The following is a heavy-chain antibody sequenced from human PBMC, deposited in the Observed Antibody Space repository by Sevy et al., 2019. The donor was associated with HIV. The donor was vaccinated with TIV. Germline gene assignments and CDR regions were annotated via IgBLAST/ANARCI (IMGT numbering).Heavy chain of an antibody. D-gene: IGHD2-2*01. CDR1: GYSFTSYW. J-gene: IGHJ6*03. CDR3: ARIVRGCSSTSCFHYYMDV. V-gene: IGHV5-51*01. Sequence: GESLKISCKGSGYSFTSYWSGWVRQMPGKGLEWMGIIYPGDSDTRYSPSFQGQVTISADKSISTAYLQWSSLKASDTAMYYCARIVRGCSSTSCFHYYMDVWGKGTTVTVSS. CDR2: IYPGDSDT.